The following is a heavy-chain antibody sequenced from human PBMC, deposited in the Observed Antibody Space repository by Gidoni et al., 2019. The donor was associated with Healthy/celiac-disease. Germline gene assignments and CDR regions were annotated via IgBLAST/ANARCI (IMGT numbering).Heavy chain of an antibody. CDR1: GGPIRRYY. V-gene: IGHV4-59*01. Sequence: QVQLQESGPGLVKPSETLSLTGTVSGGPIRRYYWSWHRQPPGKGLEWIGYSYYSGSTNENPSLKSRGTISVDTSKNQFSLMLSSVTAADTAVYYCARGIAVAGTPTFFDYWGQGTLVTVSS. CDR2: SYYSGST. D-gene: IGHD6-19*01. J-gene: IGHJ4*02. CDR3: ARGIAVAGTPTFFDY.